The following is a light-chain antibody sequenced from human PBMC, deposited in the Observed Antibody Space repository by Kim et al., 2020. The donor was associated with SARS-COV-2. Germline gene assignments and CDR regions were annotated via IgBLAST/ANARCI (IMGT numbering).Light chain of an antibody. V-gene: IGLV1-44*01. CDR3: ATWDDILNAWV. CDR2: RNY. CDR1: NSNIGVNT. Sequence: GQRVTISCSGSNSNIGVNTVNWYQQFPGTAPKLLIYRNYQRPSGVPDRFSGSKSGTSASLALSGLLSEDEADYYCATWDDILNAWVFGGGTQLTVL. J-gene: IGLJ3*02.